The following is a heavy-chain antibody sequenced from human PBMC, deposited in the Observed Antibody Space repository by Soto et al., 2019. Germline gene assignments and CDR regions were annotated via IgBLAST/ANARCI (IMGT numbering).Heavy chain of an antibody. CDR2: VNPSGGST. Sequence: ASVKVSCTASGYIFTAYSMHWVRQAPGQGLEWMGVVNPSGGSTNYAQKFQGRITMTRDTSTSTVYMDLSSLTSEDTAVYYCAREENCSDGICYSEYFRRWGQGTLVTVSS. CDR3: AREENCSDGICYSEYFRR. D-gene: IGHD2-15*01. V-gene: IGHV1-46*01. CDR1: GYIFTAYS. J-gene: IGHJ1*01.